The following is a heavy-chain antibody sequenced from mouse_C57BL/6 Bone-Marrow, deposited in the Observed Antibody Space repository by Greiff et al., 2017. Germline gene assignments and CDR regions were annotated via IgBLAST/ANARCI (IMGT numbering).Heavy chain of an antibody. CDR3: ARGDYGYDGPCWYFDV. CDR1: GYTFTSYW. D-gene: IGHD2-2*01. J-gene: IGHJ1*03. V-gene: IGHV1-50*01. CDR2: IDPSDSYT. Sequence: VKLQQPGAELVKPGASVKLSCKASGYTFTSYWMQWVKQRPGQGLEWIGEIDPSDSYTNYNQKFKGKATLTVDTSSSTAYMQLSSLTSEDSAVYYCARGDYGYDGPCWYFDVWGTGTTVTVSS.